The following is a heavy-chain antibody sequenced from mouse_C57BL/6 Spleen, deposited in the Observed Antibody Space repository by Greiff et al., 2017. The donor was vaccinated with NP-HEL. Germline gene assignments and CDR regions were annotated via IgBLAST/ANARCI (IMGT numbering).Heavy chain of an antibody. CDR3: ARSYYGSSPFAY. CDR1: GYAFSSSW. D-gene: IGHD1-1*01. J-gene: IGHJ3*01. Sequence: LVESGPELVKPGASVKISCKASGYAFSSSWMNWVKQRPGKGLEWIGRIYPGDGDTNYNGKFKGKATLTADKSSSTAYMQLSSLTSEDSAVYFCARSYYGSSPFAYWGQGTLVTVSA. V-gene: IGHV1-82*01. CDR2: IYPGDGDT.